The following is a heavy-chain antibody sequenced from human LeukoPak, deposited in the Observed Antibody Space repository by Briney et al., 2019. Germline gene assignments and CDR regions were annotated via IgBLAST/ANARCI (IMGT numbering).Heavy chain of an antibody. J-gene: IGHJ4*02. D-gene: IGHD4-23*01. CDR2: IHSSGNT. CDR3: ARDVGKAY. Sequence: SENLSPNCTVSGFSINTYCWSWFRQPAGKGLEWIGRIHSSGNTNYNPSRQSRVSLSIDTSQNQFSLRLTSLTAADTAVYFCARDVGKAYWGQGLLAIVSS. V-gene: IGHV4-4*07. CDR1: GFSINTYC.